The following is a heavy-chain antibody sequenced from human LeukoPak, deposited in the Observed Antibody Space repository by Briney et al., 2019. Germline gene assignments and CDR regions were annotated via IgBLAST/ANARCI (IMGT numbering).Heavy chain of an antibody. D-gene: IGHD6-19*01. J-gene: IGHJ6*02. CDR2: IYYSGST. V-gene: IGHV4-39*01. Sequence: SETLSLTCTVSGGSISSISYYWGWIRQPPGKGLESIGSIYYSGSTYYNPSLKSRVTISVDTSKNQFSLKLSSVTAADTAVYYCARLIDSSGWHFYYYYGMDVWGQGTTVTVSS. CDR3: ARLIDSSGWHFYYYYGMDV. CDR1: GGSISSISYY.